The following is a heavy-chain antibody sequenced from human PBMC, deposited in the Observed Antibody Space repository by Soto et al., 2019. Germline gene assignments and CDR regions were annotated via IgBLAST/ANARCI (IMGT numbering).Heavy chain of an antibody. CDR1: GFSLSNARMG. V-gene: IGHV2-26*01. J-gene: IGHJ4*02. D-gene: IGHD3-3*01. CDR2: IFSNDEK. CDR3: ARIFFYDFGGGYHGLFAY. Sequence: SGPTLVNPTETLTLTCTVSGFSLSNARMGVSWIRQPPGKALEWLAHIFSNDEKSYSTSLKSRLTISKDTSKSQVVPTMTNMEPVDTATYYFARIFFYDFGGGYHGLFAYWGRGTPDT.